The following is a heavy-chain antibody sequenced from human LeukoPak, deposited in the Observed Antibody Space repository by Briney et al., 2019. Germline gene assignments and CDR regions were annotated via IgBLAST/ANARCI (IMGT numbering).Heavy chain of an antibody. V-gene: IGHV3-21*01. CDR2: ISSSSSYI. CDR1: GFAFSSYS. D-gene: IGHD6-25*01. CDR3: ARDTGAAAAE. Sequence: MTGGSLRLSCAASGFAFSSYSMNWVRQAPGKGLEWVSSISSSSSYIYYADSVKGRFTISRDNAKNSLYLQMNSLRAEDTAVYYCARDTGAAAAEWGQGTLVTVSS. J-gene: IGHJ4*02.